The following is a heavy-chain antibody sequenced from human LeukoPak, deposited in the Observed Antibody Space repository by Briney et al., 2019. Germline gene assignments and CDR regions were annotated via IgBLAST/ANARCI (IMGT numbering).Heavy chain of an antibody. CDR2: IIPILYIA. D-gene: IGHD6-13*01. V-gene: IGHV1-69*04. CDR1: VGTLRSYN. J-gene: IGHJ5*02. CDR3: ARDSRSSGAAAPVWVAGHKLFVP. Sequence: SEPVSCKPSVGTLRSYNNSWVRQAPAHGLEWMGRIIPILYIANYAQQFQGKVTITADKSTSTAYMELSSLSSEDTAVYYWARDSRSSGAAAPVWVAGHKLFVPWGEGTLVAVSS.